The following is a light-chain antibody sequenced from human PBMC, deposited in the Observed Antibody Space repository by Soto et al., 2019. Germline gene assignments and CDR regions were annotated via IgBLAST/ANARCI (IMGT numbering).Light chain of an antibody. V-gene: IGKV3-15*01. CDR3: QQDNDWHLT. J-gene: IGKJ4*01. CDR1: QSISIN. Sequence: EIVMTQSPATLSVSPGEGATLSCRARQSISINLAWYQQKPGQAPRLHIYGASTRATGVPDRFSGSGSGTEFTLPISTQQSAYFAVYYCQQDNDWHLTSGGGTKVEIK. CDR2: GAS.